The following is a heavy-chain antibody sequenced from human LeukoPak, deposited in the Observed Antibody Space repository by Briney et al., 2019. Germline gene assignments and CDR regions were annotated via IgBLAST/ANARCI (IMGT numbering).Heavy chain of an antibody. CDR2: IKQDGSEK. CDR3: ARLRADWLLYYYYYGMDV. V-gene: IGHV3-7*01. CDR1: GFTFSSYW. Sequence: PGGSLRLSCAASGFTFSSYWMSWARQAPGKGLEWVANIKQDGSEKYYVDSVKGRFTISRDNAKNSLYLQMNSLRAEDTAVYYCARLRADWLLYYYYYGMDVWGQGTTVTVSS. D-gene: IGHD3-9*01. J-gene: IGHJ6*02.